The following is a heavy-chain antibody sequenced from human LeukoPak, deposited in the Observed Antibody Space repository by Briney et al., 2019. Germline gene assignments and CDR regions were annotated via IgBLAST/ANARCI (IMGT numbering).Heavy chain of an antibody. J-gene: IGHJ5*02. CDR2: IRYDGSNK. CDR1: GFTFCSYG. CDR3: AKDLIDSSSPFDP. V-gene: IGHV3-30*02. D-gene: IGHD6-13*01. Sequence: GGSLRLSCAASGFTFCSYGMHWVRQAPGKGLEWVAFIRYDGSNKYYADSVKGRFTISRDNSKNTLYLQMNSLRAEDTAVYYCAKDLIDSSSPFDPWGQGTLVTVSS.